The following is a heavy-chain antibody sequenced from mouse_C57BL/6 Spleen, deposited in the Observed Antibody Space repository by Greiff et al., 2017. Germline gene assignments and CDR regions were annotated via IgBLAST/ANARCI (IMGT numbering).Heavy chain of an antibody. CDR2: IYPRSGNT. Sequence: QVQLQQSGAELARPGASVKLSCKASGYTFTSYGISWVKQRTGQGLEWIGEIYPRSGNTYYNEKFKGKATLTADKSSSTAYMELRSLTSEDSAVYFCARYYYGYEYFDYWGQGTTLTVSS. D-gene: IGHD2-2*01. CDR3: ARYYYGYEYFDY. J-gene: IGHJ2*01. CDR1: GYTFTSYG. V-gene: IGHV1-81*01.